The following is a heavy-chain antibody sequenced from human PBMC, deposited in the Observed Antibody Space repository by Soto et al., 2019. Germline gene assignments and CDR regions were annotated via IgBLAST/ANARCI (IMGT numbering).Heavy chain of an antibody. CDR3: VMQRGGVVY. CDR1: GGTFSSYA. J-gene: IGHJ4*02. V-gene: IGHV1-69*05. D-gene: IGHD6-25*01. CDR2: IIPINGTT. Sequence: ASVKVSCKASGGTFSSYAISWVRQAPGQGLEWMGWIIPINGTTNYAQKFQGRVTITRDKSISTAYMELSRLRSDDTAVYYCVMQRGGVVYWGQGTLVTVS.